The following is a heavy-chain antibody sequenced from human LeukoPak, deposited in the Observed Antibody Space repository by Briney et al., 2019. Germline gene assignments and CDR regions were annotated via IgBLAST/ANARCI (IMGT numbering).Heavy chain of an antibody. CDR3: AGRPGYYDSSGLGSFDY. CDR1: GGSISSYY. D-gene: IGHD3-22*01. Sequence: TSETLSLTCTVSGGSISSYYWSWIRQPPGKGLEWIWYIYYSGSTNYNPSLKSRVTISVDTSKNQFSLKLSSVTATDTAVYYCAGRPGYYDSSGLGSFDYWGQGTLVTVSS. V-gene: IGHV4-59*08. J-gene: IGHJ4*02. CDR2: IYYSGST.